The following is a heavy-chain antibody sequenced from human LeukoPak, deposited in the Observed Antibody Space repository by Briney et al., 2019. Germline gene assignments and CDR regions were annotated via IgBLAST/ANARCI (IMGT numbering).Heavy chain of an antibody. V-gene: IGHV4-59*01. Sequence: SETLSLTCTVSGGPISSYYWSWIRQPPGKGLEWIGYVYYSGSTNYNPSLKSRVTISVDTSKNQFSLKLSSVTAADTAVYCCARSQYYYDSSGYYPMAYDYWGQGTLVTVSS. CDR2: VYYSGST. CDR3: ARSQYYYDSSGYYPMAYDY. D-gene: IGHD3-22*01. J-gene: IGHJ4*02. CDR1: GGPISSYY.